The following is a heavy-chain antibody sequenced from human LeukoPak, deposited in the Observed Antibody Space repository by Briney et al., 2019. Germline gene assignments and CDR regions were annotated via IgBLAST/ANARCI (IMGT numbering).Heavy chain of an antibody. CDR2: IFPDDSDT. V-gene: IGHV5-51*01. CDR3: ARQGATSDAFDF. J-gene: IGHJ3*01. Sequence: GESLKISCKASGYTFATHWIAWVRQMPGKGLGWMGIIFPDDSDTTYSPSFQGQVTISADKSNTTAYLQWSGLKTSDTAIYYCARQGATSDAFDFWGRGTMVTVSS. CDR1: GYTFATHW. D-gene: IGHD2-2*01.